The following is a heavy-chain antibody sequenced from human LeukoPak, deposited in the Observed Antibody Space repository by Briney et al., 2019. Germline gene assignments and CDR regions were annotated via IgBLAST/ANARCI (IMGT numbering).Heavy chain of an antibody. CDR3: ARDGHSSGSFDY. Sequence: PGGSLRLSCAASELTFSGYWMTWVRQAPGKGLQWVGNIRQDGGQTHYSDSVKGRFTISRDNAKGSLYLQMNSLRPEDTAVYYCARDGHSSGSFDYWGQGTLVTVSS. V-gene: IGHV3-7*01. CDR2: IRQDGGQT. CDR1: ELTFSGYW. D-gene: IGHD3-10*01. J-gene: IGHJ4*02.